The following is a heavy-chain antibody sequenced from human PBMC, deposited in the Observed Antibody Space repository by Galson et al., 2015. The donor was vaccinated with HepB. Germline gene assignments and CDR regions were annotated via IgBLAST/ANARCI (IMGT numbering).Heavy chain of an antibody. CDR3: AQHVASRSYYSYMDV. V-gene: IGHV3-23*01. CDR2: VGGSGIST. J-gene: IGHJ6*03. D-gene: IGHD5-12*01. CDR1: GFTFSNYA. Sequence: SLRLSCAASGFTFSNYAVSWVRQAPGRGLEWVSSVGGSGISTFYADSVQGRFTISRDNSKNTLYLQMNSLRADDTARYFCAQHVASRSYYSYMDVWGKGTTVTVSS.